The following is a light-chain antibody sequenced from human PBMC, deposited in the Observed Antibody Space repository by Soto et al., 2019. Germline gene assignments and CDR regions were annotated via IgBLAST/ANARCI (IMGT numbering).Light chain of an antibody. CDR1: QSISSY. V-gene: IGKV1-39*01. J-gene: IGKJ3*01. Sequence: DIQMTQSPSSLSASVGDRVTITCRASQSISSYLNWYQQKPGKAPKLLIYAASSLQSGVPSRFSGSVSGTDFTLTISSLQPEDFATYYCQQSYSTLTFGPGTKSGYQT. CDR2: AAS. CDR3: QQSYSTLT.